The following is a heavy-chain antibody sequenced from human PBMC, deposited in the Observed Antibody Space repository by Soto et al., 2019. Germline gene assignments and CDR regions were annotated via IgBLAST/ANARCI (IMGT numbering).Heavy chain of an antibody. CDR2: IRSKANSYAT. D-gene: IGHD6-19*01. CDR1: GFTFSGSA. Sequence: GGSLRLSCAASGFTFSGSAMHWVRQASGKGLEWVGRIRSKANSYATAYAASVKGRFTISRDDSKNTAYLQMNSLKTEDTAVYYCTATLIPGIAVAGYNYWGQGTLVTVS. CDR3: TATLIPGIAVAGYNY. J-gene: IGHJ4*02. V-gene: IGHV3-73*01.